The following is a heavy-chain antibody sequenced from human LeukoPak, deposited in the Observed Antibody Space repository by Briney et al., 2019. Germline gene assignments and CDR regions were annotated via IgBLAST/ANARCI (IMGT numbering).Heavy chain of an antibody. V-gene: IGHV3-30-3*01. J-gene: IGHJ4*02. Sequence: RTGGSLRLSCAASGLSFSSYAMHWVRQAPGKGLEWVAVISYDGTEKYYGDSVKGRFTISRDNSKNTLYLQMNSLRAEDTALYYCARDGHGVPLDYWGQGTLVTVSP. CDR2: ISYDGTEK. CDR1: GLSFSSYA. CDR3: ARDGHGVPLDY. D-gene: IGHD4-17*01.